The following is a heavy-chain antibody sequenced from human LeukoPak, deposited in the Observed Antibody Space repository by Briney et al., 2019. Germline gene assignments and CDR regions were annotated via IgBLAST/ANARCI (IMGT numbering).Heavy chain of an antibody. CDR2: IYYSGST. D-gene: IGHD2-21*01. CDR3: ATLRPYGGTFDY. V-gene: IGHV4-39*01. CDR1: GGSISSSSYY. J-gene: IGHJ4*02. Sequence: SETLSLTCTVSGGSISSSSYYWGWIRQPPGKGLEWIGSIYYSGSTYYNPSLKSRVTISVDTSKNQSSLKLSSVTAADTAVYYCATLRPYGGTFDYWGQGTLVTVSS.